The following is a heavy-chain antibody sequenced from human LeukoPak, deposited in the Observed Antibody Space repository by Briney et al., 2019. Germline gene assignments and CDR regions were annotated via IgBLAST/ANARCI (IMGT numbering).Heavy chain of an antibody. Sequence: GGSLRLSCAASGFTFDDYAMHWVRQAPGKGLEWVSLISWDGGSTYYADSVKGRFTISRDNSKNSLYLQMNSLRAEDTALYYCAKDSRYKARYSSGWYQGGYFDYWGQGTLVTVSS. D-gene: IGHD6-19*01. V-gene: IGHV3-43D*03. J-gene: IGHJ4*02. CDR1: GFTFDDYA. CDR2: ISWDGGST. CDR3: AKDSRYKARYSSGWYQGGYFDY.